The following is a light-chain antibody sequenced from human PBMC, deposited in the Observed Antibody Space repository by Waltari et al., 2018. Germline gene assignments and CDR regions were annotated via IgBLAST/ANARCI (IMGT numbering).Light chain of an antibody. CDR3: CSYAGNYVWV. V-gene: IGLV2-23*02. CDR2: DVS. Sequence: QSALTQPAAVAGSPGQAVTISCTGASSNIGRYDIVSWYQQPPGNAPKLVISDVSKPPAGVSGRFSGSKSGDTASLTISGLQFEDEADYYCCSYAGNYVWVFGGGTRLTVL. J-gene: IGLJ3*02. CDR1: SSNIGRYDI.